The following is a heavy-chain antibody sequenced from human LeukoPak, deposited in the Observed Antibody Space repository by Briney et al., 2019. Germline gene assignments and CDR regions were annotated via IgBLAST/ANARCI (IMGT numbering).Heavy chain of an antibody. CDR3: ARDHMSYSRSYYFPDWFDP. Sequence: WETLSLTCTVSGGSISSSSYYWGWIRQPPGKGLEWIGNIYYSGSTYYNPSLKSRVTISLDTSKNQFSLKLSSVTAADTAVYYCARDHMSYSRSYYFPDWFDPWGQGTLVTVSS. CDR2: IYYSGST. V-gene: IGHV4-39*07. CDR1: GGSISSSSYY. J-gene: IGHJ5*02. D-gene: IGHD1-26*01.